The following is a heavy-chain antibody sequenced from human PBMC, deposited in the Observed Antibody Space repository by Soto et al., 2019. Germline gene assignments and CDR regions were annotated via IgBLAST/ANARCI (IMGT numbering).Heavy chain of an antibody. CDR2: IYHSGST. J-gene: IGHJ6*02. V-gene: IGHV4-38-2*01. Sequence: SETLSLTCAVSGYSISSGYYWGWIRQPPGKGLEWIGSIYHSGSTYYNPSLKSRVTISVDTSKNQFSLKLSSVTAADTAVYYCARGGRTYGMDVWGQGTTVTVSS. D-gene: IGHD2-8*01. CDR1: GYSISSGYY. CDR3: ARGGRTYGMDV.